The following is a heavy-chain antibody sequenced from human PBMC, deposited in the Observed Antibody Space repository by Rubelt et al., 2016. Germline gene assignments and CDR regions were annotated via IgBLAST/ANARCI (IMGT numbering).Heavy chain of an antibody. J-gene: IGHJ2*01. CDR3: ARVDSSGYDWYFDL. D-gene: IGHD3-22*01. Sequence: QLQLQESGPGLVKPSETLSLTCTVSGGSISSSSYYWGWVRQPPGKGLEWIGYIYYSGSTNYNPSLKRRVTISVDTSKNQFSLKLSSVTAADTAVYYCARVDSSGYDWYFDLWGRGTLVTVSS. CDR1: GGSISSSSYY. V-gene: IGHV4-61*05. CDR2: IYYSGST.